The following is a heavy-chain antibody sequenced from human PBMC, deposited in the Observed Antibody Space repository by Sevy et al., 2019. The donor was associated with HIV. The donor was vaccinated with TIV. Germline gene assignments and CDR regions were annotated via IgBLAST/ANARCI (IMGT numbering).Heavy chain of an antibody. D-gene: IGHD3-10*01. CDR1: GFTFSKSW. J-gene: IGHJ4*02. CDR2: VKTDGSGT. Sequence: GGSLRLSCTASGFTFSKSWMHWVHQVPGKGLQWVSRVKTDGSGTIYADSVKGRFIISRDNAKNTVYLQMNSLRAEDTAVYFCVRDSGSYSLFDYWGQGTLVTVSS. V-gene: IGHV3-74*01. CDR3: VRDSGSYSLFDY.